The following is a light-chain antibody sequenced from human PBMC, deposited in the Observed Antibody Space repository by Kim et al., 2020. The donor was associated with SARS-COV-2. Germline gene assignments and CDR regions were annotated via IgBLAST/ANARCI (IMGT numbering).Light chain of an antibody. Sequence: LTQPASVSGSPGQSITISCTGTSSDVGSYNLVSWYQQHPGKAPKLMIYEGSKRPSGVSNRFSGSKSGNTASLTISGLQAEDEADYYCCSYAGSSSWVFGGGTQLTVL. CDR2: EGS. V-gene: IGLV2-23*01. CDR3: CSYAGSSSWV. CDR1: SSDVGSYNL. J-gene: IGLJ3*02.